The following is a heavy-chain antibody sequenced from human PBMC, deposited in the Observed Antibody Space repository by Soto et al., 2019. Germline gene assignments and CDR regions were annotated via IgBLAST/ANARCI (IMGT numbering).Heavy chain of an antibody. D-gene: IGHD6-13*01. J-gene: IGHJ6*02. CDR3: ASSAGLYHLLNYYGLNV. CDR2: IIPVLGTP. CDR1: GGTFTSTA. V-gene: IGHV1-69*01. Sequence: QVLLVQSSAEVKKPGSSVKVSCKASGGTFTSTAFSWVRQAPGQGLEWMGGIIPVLGTPNYAQKFQARLTVTADASTTTVHKELSSLRSDDTAVYYCASSAGLYHLLNYYGLNVWGQGTTVTVSS.